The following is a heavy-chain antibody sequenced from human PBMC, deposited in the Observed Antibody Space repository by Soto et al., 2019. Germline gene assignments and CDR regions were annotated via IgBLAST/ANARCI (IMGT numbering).Heavy chain of an antibody. V-gene: IGHV1-69*12. CDR2: IIPMFGTA. CDR1: GGTFSTYA. Sequence: QVQLVQSGAEVKKPESSVKVSCKAPGGTFSTYAISWVRQAPGQGLEWMGGIIPMFGTANYAQRFQDRVTNTADESTNTVYMELSSMRSEGTAVYFCASGIQLWLRRINNGYSGWGQGTLVTVSS. J-gene: IGHJ4*02. D-gene: IGHD5-18*01. CDR3: ASGIQLWLRRINNGYSG.